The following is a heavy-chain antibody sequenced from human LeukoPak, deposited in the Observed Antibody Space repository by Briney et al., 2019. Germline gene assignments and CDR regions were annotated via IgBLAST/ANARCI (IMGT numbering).Heavy chain of an antibody. Sequence: GASVKVSCKASGYTFTGYYMHWVRQAPGQGLEYMGRINPISGGTVYAQKFQGRVTMTRDTSITTAYMELTRLRSDDTAVYYCARYCSSTSCYSGYWGQGTLVTVSS. CDR3: ARYCSSTSCYSGY. CDR1: GYTFTGYY. V-gene: IGHV1-2*06. CDR2: INPISGGT. J-gene: IGHJ4*02. D-gene: IGHD2-2*01.